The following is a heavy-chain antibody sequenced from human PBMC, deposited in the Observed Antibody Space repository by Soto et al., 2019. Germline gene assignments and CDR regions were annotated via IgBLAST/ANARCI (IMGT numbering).Heavy chain of an antibody. Sequence: EVQLVQSGGEVKKPGESLRISCKGSGCSFTSYWISWVRQMPGKGLEWMGRIDPSDSYISYSPSFQGHVTISADKSISTAYLQWSGLKASDTAMYYCARFRNSGWGMDVWGQGTTVTVSS. CDR1: GCSFTSYW. CDR3: ARFRNSGWGMDV. V-gene: IGHV5-10-1*01. D-gene: IGHD5-12*01. J-gene: IGHJ6*02. CDR2: IDPSDSYI.